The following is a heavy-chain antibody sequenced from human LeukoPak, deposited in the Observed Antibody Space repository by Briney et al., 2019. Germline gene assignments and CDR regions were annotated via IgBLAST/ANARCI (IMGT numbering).Heavy chain of an antibody. CDR1: GFTFTSSA. V-gene: IGHV1-58*02. Sequence: SVKVSCKASGFTFTSSAMQWVRQARGQRLEWIGWIVVGSGNTNYAQKFQERVTITRDMSTSTAYMELRSLRSDDTAVYYCARTYYDFWSGYSTRGDFDYWGQGTLVTVSS. J-gene: IGHJ4*02. D-gene: IGHD3-3*01. CDR3: ARTYYDFWSGYSTRGDFDY. CDR2: IVVGSGNT.